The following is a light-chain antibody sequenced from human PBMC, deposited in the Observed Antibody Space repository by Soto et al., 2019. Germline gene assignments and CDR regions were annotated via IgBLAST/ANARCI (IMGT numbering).Light chain of an antibody. CDR3: QQYGSSFT. V-gene: IGKV3-20*01. J-gene: IGKJ5*01. CDR1: QSVNNNY. Sequence: DIVMTQSPGTLSLSPGERATLSCRASQSVNNNYLAWYRQKPGQGTRLLIYGASTRLTGIPDRFSGSGSGTDFTLTITRLEPEDFAVYYCQQYGSSFTFGQGTRLDIK. CDR2: GAS.